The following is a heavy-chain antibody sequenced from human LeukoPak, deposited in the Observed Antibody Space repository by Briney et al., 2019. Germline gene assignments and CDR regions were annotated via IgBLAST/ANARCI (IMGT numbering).Heavy chain of an antibody. Sequence: SVKVSCKASGGTFSSYAISWVRQAPGQGLEWMGGIIPIFGTANYVQKFQGRVTITADESTSTAYMELSSLRSEDTAVYYCATLGYCSGGSCYTVDYWGQGTLVTVSS. J-gene: IGHJ4*02. D-gene: IGHD2-15*01. CDR3: ATLGYCSGGSCYTVDY. CDR1: GGTFSSYA. CDR2: IIPIFGTA. V-gene: IGHV1-69*13.